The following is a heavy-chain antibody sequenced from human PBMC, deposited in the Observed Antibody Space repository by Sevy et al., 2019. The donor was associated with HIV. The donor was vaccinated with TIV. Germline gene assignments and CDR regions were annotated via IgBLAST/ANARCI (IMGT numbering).Heavy chain of an antibody. V-gene: IGHV3-30*18. D-gene: IGHD3-10*01. CDR2: ISYDEAHK. J-gene: IGHJ4*02. Sequence: GGSLRLSCVTSGFTFRTSGMHWVRQPPGKGLEWVAIISYDEAHKNYADSVRGRFSISKDNSKNTLYLQMSSLKTEDTAVYYCAKDYSAGITFVRGAYRARGDYFDYWGQGTQVTVSS. CDR1: GFTFRTSG. CDR3: AKDYSAGITFVRGAYRARGDYFDY.